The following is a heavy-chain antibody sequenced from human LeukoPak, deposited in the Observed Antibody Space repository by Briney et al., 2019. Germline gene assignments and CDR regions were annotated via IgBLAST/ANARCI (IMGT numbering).Heavy chain of an antibody. J-gene: IGHJ5*02. CDR1: GFTVSSNY. V-gene: IGHV3-66*01. CDR2: IYSGGST. Sequence: GGSLRLSCAASGFTVSSNYMSWVRQAPGKGLEWVSVIYSGGSTYYADSVKGRFTISRDNSKNTLYLQMNSLRAEDTAVYYCARDRARRWLDPWGQGTLVTVSS. CDR3: ARDRARRWLDP.